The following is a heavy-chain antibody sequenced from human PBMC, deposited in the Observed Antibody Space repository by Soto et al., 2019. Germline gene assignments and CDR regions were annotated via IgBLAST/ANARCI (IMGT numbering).Heavy chain of an antibody. V-gene: IGHV3-74*01. Sequence: PGGSMRLSCAASGFTFSIYWMHWVRQAPGKGLVWVSRINSDGSSTSYADSVKGRFTISRDNAKYTLYLQMNSLRAEDTAVYYCARDPGNYDFWSGYYYYYYGMDVWGQGTTVTVSS. J-gene: IGHJ6*02. CDR1: GFTFSIYW. CDR3: ARDPGNYDFWSGYYYYYYGMDV. CDR2: INSDGSST. D-gene: IGHD3-3*01.